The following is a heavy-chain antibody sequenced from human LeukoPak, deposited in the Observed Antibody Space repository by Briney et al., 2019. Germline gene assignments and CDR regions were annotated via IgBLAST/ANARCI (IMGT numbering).Heavy chain of an antibody. V-gene: IGHV1-46*01. Sequence: ASVKVSCKASGYTFTSYYMHWVRQAPGQGLEWMGIINPSGGSTSYAQKFQGRLSLTRDMSTSTDYMELSSLRSEDTAVYYCARDNSVGDTAWWFDPWGQGTLVTVSS. J-gene: IGHJ5*02. CDR3: ARDNSVGDTAWWFDP. D-gene: IGHD1-26*01. CDR2: INPSGGST. CDR1: GYTFTSYY.